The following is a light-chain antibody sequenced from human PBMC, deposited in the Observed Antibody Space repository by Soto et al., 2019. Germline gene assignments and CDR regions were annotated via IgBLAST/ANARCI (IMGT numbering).Light chain of an antibody. Sequence: DIQMTKSPSSLSASVGDRVTITCRASQTISSYLNWYQQKPGKAPKLLIYAASSLQRGVPSRFSGSGSGTDFTLTISSLQPEDFATYSCQQSYSTSITFGQGTRLEIK. J-gene: IGKJ5*01. CDR3: QQSYSTSIT. CDR2: AAS. V-gene: IGKV1-39*01. CDR1: QTISSY.